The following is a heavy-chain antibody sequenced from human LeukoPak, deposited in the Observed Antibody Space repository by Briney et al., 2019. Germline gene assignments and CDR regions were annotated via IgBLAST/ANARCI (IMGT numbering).Heavy chain of an antibody. Sequence: SETLSLTCTVSGGSISSGSYYWSWIRQPAGKGLEWFGRIYTSGSTNYNPSLKSRVTISADTSKNQFSLKLSSVTAADTAVYYCARGGLYYYGSGSRFDPWGQGTLVTVSS. V-gene: IGHV4-61*02. CDR3: ARGGLYYYGSGSRFDP. CDR1: GGSISSGSYY. J-gene: IGHJ5*02. CDR2: IYTSGST. D-gene: IGHD3-10*01.